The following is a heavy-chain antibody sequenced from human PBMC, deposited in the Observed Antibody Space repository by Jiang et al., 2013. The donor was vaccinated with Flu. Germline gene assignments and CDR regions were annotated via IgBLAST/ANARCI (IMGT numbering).Heavy chain of an antibody. Sequence: CKASGYTFTSYYMHWVRQAPGQGLEWMGIINPSGGSTSYAQKFQGRVTMTRDTSTSTVYMELSSLRSEDTAVYYCARGPIQLWLNNWFDPWGQGTLVTVSS. D-gene: IGHD5-18*01. J-gene: IGHJ5*02. V-gene: IGHV1-46*01. CDR1: GYTFTSYY. CDR2: INPSGGST. CDR3: ARGPIQLWLNNWFDP.